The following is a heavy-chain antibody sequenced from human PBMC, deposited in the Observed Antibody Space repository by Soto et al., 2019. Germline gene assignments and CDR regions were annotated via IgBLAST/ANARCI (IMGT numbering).Heavy chain of an antibody. CDR1: GGSISSSSYY. V-gene: IGHV4-39*01. Sequence: PSQTLSLTCTVSGGSISSSSYYWGWIRQPPGKGLEWIGSICYSGSTYYNPSLQSRVTISVDTSKNEVSLKLSSVTAADTAVYYCARHGETRYNWNSYGMDVWGQGTTVTVSS. J-gene: IGHJ6*02. CDR2: ICYSGST. CDR3: ARHGETRYNWNSYGMDV. D-gene: IGHD1-7*01.